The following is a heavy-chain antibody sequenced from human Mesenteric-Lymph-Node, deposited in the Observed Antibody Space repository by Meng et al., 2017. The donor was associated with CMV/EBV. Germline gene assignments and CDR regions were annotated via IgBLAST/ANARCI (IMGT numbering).Heavy chain of an antibody. D-gene: IGHD2-15*01. CDR3: ARDLGGYCSGGSCYSWFDP. Sequence: ASVKVSCKASGYTFTSYYMHWVRQAPGQGLEWMGIINPSGGSTSYAQKFQGRVTMTRDTSTSTAYMELRSLRSDDTAVYYCARDLGGYCSGGSCYSWFDPWGQGTLVTVSS. CDR1: GYTFTSYY. CDR2: INPSGGST. V-gene: IGHV1-46*01. J-gene: IGHJ5*02.